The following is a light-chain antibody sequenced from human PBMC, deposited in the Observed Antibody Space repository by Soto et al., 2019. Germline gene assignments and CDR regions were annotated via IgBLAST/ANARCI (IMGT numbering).Light chain of an antibody. CDR1: QSVSNN. CDR2: GAS. Sequence: EIVLTQSPGTLSPSQGERATLSCRASQSVSNNYLAWYQQKPGQAPRLLIYGASNRATGIPARFSGSGSETEFTLTISSLQSEDFALYYCQQYNNLPTFCHVTKVDIK. V-gene: IGKV3D-15*01. J-gene: IGKJ1*01. CDR3: QQYNNLPT.